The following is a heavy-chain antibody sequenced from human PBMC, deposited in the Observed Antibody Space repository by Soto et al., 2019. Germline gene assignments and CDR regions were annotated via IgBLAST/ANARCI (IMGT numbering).Heavy chain of an antibody. J-gene: IGHJ6*02. CDR1: GFSLSTSGVG. Sequence: QITLKESGPTLVKPTQTLTLTCTFSGFSLSTSGVGVAWIRQPPGKALEWLALIYWDDDKRYRPSLETRLTVTTDPSKPQVVLSLTNMDSVDTATYYCAYLPCSGGSCSWFSYSGMDVWGQGTTVTVSS. CDR2: IYWDDDK. V-gene: IGHV2-5*02. D-gene: IGHD2-15*01. CDR3: AYLPCSGGSCSWFSYSGMDV.